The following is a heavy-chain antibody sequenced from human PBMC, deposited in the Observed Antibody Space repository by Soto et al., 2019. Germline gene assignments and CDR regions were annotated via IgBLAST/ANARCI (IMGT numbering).Heavy chain of an antibody. Sequence: QVQLVQSGAEVKKPGASVKVSCKASGYTFTSYAMHWVRQAPGQRLEWMGWINAGNGNTKYSQKFQGRVTITRDTSASTAYMKLSSLRSEDTAVYYCASAGGSRAASSYYYGMDVWGQGTTVTVSS. J-gene: IGHJ6*02. D-gene: IGHD2-15*01. V-gene: IGHV1-3*01. CDR1: GYTFTSYA. CDR3: ASAGGSRAASSYYYGMDV. CDR2: INAGNGNT.